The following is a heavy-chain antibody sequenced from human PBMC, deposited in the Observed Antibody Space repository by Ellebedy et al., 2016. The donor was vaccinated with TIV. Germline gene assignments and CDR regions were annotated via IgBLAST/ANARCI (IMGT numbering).Heavy chain of an antibody. J-gene: IGHJ4*02. D-gene: IGHD3-3*01. Sequence: GESLKISCKGSGYPFPKYWNSWVRQMPGKHLEWMGILYPADSDTTYSPSFQGQVTISADKSISTAYLQWNRMKASDTAMYYCARRPYRSRSLYDYWGQGTLVTVSS. V-gene: IGHV5-51*01. CDR1: GYPFPKYW. CDR2: LYPADSDT. CDR3: ARRPYRSRSLYDY.